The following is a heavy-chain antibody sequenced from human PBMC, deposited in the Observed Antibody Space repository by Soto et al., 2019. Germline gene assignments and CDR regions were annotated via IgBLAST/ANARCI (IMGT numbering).Heavy chain of an antibody. CDR3: ARDHLSSAEYYYYGMDV. D-gene: IGHD6-25*01. Sequence: ASVKVSCKASGGTFSSYAISWVRQAPGQGLEWMGGIIPIFGTANYAQKFQGRVTITADESTSTAYMELSSLRSEDTAVYYCARDHLSSAEYYYYGMDVWGQGTTVTVSS. CDR1: GGTFSSYA. CDR2: IIPIFGTA. J-gene: IGHJ6*02. V-gene: IGHV1-69*13.